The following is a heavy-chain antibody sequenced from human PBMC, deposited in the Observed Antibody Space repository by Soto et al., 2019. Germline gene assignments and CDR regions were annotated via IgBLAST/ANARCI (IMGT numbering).Heavy chain of an antibody. CDR1: GFTFSDNY. CDR2: IYSDHTT. V-gene: IGHV3-66*01. D-gene: IGHD4-17*01. Sequence: EVQLVESGGDLVQPGGSLRLSCAASGFTFSDNYMAWFRQAPGKGLEWVSIIYSDHTTYYADSVRVRLTISRDNSKNTLYLQMNSLRVEDTALYYCARLTTATYWYLDLWGRGTLVTVSS. J-gene: IGHJ2*01. CDR3: ARLTTATYWYLDL.